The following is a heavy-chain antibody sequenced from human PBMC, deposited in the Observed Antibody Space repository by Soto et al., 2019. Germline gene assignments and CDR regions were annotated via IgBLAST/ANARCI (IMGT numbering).Heavy chain of an antibody. CDR1: GGTFSTYA. D-gene: IGHD6-19*01. CDR3: ARDPTGIAVAGTYNWFVP. V-gene: IGHV1-69*12. J-gene: IGHJ5*02. CDR2: IIPILGTA. Sequence: QVQLVQSGAEVKRPGSSVKVSCKASGGTFSTYAISWVRQAPGQGLEWMGGIIPILGTANYAQKFQGRVTLTAXDXTXTXXMEPSVLRFEDTAVYYCARDPTGIAVAGTYNWFVPWGQGARVTGSS.